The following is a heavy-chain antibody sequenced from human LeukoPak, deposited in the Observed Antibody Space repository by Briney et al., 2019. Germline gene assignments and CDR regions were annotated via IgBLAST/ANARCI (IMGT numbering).Heavy chain of an antibody. D-gene: IGHD3-22*01. V-gene: IGHV3-11*01. CDR1: GFTFSDYY. CDR3: ARDQGHYYDSSGLRQRTDAFDI. Sequence: GGSLRLSCAASGFTFSDYYMSWIRQAPGKGLEWVSYISSSGSTIYYADSVKGRFTISRDNAKNSLYLQMNSLRAEDTAVYYCARDQGHYYDSSGLRQRTDAFDIWGQGTMVIVSS. J-gene: IGHJ3*02. CDR2: ISSSGSTI.